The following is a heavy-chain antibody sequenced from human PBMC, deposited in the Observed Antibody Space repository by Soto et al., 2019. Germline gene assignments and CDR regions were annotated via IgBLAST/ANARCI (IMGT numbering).Heavy chain of an antibody. CDR3: AHRCITMVRGSTRRGFAP. Sequence: QITLKESGPPLVKPTQTLTLTCTFSGFSLSTSGVGVGWIRQPPGKALEWLALIYWDDDKRYSPSLKSRLTITKDXXKXQEXLTMTNMDPVDTATYYCAHRCITMVRGSTRRGFAPWGQGTLVTVSS. CDR2: IYWDDDK. CDR1: GFSLSTSGVG. D-gene: IGHD3-10*01. J-gene: IGHJ5*02. V-gene: IGHV2-5*02.